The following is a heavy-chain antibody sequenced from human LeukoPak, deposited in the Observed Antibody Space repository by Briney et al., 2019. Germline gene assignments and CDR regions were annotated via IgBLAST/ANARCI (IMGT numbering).Heavy chain of an antibody. Sequence: PGGSLRLSCAASGFTFSSYSMNWVRQAPGKGLEWVSSISSSSSYIYYADSVKGRFTISRDNAKNSLYLQMNSLRAEDTAVYYCAREGPTNYYGMDVWGQGTTVTVSS. CDR3: AREGPTNYYGMDV. V-gene: IGHV3-21*01. J-gene: IGHJ6*02. CDR2: ISSSSSYI. CDR1: GFTFSSYS.